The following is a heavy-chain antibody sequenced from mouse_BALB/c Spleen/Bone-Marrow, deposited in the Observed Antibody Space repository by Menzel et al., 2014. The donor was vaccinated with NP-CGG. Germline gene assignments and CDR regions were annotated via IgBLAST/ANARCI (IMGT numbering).Heavy chain of an antibody. CDR2: INPYNDGT. Sequence: VQLKQSGPELVKPGASVKMSCKASGYTFTSYVMHWVKQKPGQGLEWIGYINPYNDGTKYNEKFKGKATLTSDKSSSPAYVELSSLTSEDSAVYYCAGYDSYFDVWGAGTTVTVSS. CDR3: AGYDSYFDV. CDR1: GYTFTSYV. J-gene: IGHJ1*01. V-gene: IGHV1-14*01. D-gene: IGHD2-14*01.